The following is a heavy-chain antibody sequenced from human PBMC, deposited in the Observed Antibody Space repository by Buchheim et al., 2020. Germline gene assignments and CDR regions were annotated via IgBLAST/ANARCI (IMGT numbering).Heavy chain of an antibody. D-gene: IGHD5-18*01. J-gene: IGHJ4*02. Sequence: QVQLQESGPGLVKPSQTLSLTCTVSGGSISSGSYYWSWIRQPAGKGLEWIGRIYTSGSTNYNPSLKSRVTISVDTSKNQFSLKLSSVTAADTVVYYCARGGYSYGYGARYFDYWGQGTL. CDR1: GGSISSGSYY. CDR3: ARGGYSYGYGARYFDY. V-gene: IGHV4-61*02. CDR2: IYTSGST.